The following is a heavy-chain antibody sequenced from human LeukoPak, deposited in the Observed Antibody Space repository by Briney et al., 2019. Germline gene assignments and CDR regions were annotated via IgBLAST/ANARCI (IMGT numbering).Heavy chain of an antibody. CDR1: GYTFITYG. J-gene: IGHJ5*02. CDR3: ARDNSVEDTAWWFDP. V-gene: IGHV1-18*01. Sequence: ASVKVSCKASGYTFITYGFSWVRQAPGQGLEWLGWISPYNDNTIYAQKVQGRVTMSTETSTRTAYLELSSLRSEDTAVYYCARDNSVEDTAWWFDPWGQGTLVTVSS. CDR2: ISPYNDNT. D-gene: IGHD4-23*01.